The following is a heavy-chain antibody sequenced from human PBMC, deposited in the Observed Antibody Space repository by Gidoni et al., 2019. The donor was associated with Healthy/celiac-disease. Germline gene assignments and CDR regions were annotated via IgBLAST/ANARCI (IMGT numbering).Heavy chain of an antibody. CDR2: IGTAGDT. D-gene: IGHD3-9*01. V-gene: IGHV3-13*01. J-gene: IGHJ4*02. CDR3: ARLNYDILTGYRYFDY. CDR1: GFTFSSYD. Sequence: EVQLVESGGGLVQPGGSLRLSCAASGFTFSSYDMHWVRQATGKGLEWVSAIGTAGDTYYPGSVKGRFTISRENAKNSLYLQMNSLRAGDTAVYYCARLNYDILTGYRYFDYWGQGTLVTVSS.